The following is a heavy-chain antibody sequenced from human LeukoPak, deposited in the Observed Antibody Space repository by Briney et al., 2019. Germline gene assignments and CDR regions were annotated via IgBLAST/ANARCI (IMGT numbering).Heavy chain of an antibody. CDR3: ARDYRIAVAGTGAFDI. CDR2: IYYSGST. V-gene: IGHV4-59*01. CDR1: GGSSSSYY. D-gene: IGHD6-19*01. J-gene: IGHJ3*02. Sequence: SETLSLTCTVSGGSSSSYYWSWIRQPPGKGLEWIGYIYYSGSTNYNPSLKSRVTISVDTSKNQFSLKLSSVTAADTAVYYCARDYRIAVAGTGAFDIWGQGTMVTVSS.